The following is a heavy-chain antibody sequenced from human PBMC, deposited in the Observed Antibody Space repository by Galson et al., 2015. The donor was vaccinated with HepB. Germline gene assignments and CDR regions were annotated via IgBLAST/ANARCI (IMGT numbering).Heavy chain of an antibody. CDR1: GYTFTSYG. D-gene: IGHD3-22*01. CDR3: ARVYYYDSSGFYSRRGAFDI. J-gene: IGHJ3*02. V-gene: IGHV1-18*01. Sequence: SVKVSCKASGYTFTSYGISWVRQAPGQGLEWMGWISAYNGNTNYAQKLQGRVTMTTDTSTSTAYMELRSLRSDDTAVYYCARVYYYDSSGFYSRRGAFDIWGQGTMVTVSS. CDR2: ISAYNGNT.